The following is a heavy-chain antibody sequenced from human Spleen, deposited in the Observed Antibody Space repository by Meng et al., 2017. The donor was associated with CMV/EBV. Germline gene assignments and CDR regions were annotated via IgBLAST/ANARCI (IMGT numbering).Heavy chain of an antibody. D-gene: IGHD2-2*02. J-gene: IGHJ4*02. CDR3: ARSACTTNSCYTPYYFDR. CDR1: FTFSSYA. V-gene: IGHV3-30*04. Sequence: FTFSSYAMHWVRQAPGKGLEWVAVISYDGSNKYYADSVKGRFTISRDNSKNTLYLQMNSLRAEDTAVYYCARSACTTNSCYTPYYFDRWGPGTLVTVSS. CDR2: ISYDGSNK.